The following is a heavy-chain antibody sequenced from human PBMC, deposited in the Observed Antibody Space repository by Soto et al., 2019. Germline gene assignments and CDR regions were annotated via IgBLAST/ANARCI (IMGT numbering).Heavy chain of an antibody. CDR3: ARQEGYSYGFLLDC. V-gene: IGHV4-59*08. CDR2: IHYSGST. J-gene: IGHJ4*02. CDR1: GGSISSYY. Sequence: SETLSLTCTVSGGSISSYYWSWIRQPPGKGLEWIGYIHYSGSTNYNPSLKSRVTISADTSKNQFSLKLRSVTAADTAVYYCARQEGYSYGFLLDCWGQGALVTVSS. D-gene: IGHD5-18*01.